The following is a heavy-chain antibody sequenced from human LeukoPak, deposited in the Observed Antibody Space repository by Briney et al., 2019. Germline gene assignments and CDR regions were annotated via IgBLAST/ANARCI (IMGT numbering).Heavy chain of an antibody. V-gene: IGHV3-23*01. CDR2: INRGGAGST. CDR1: GFTFSSYD. J-gene: IGHJ4*02. D-gene: IGHD4-17*01. Sequence: GGSLRLSCTASGFTFSSYDMSWVRQAPGKGLECVSAINRGGAGSTYYADSVKSRFTISRDNSKNTLYLQMNNLRADDTAVYYCAKKGQSDDYGKPDWGQGTLVTVSS. CDR3: AKKGQSDDYGKPD.